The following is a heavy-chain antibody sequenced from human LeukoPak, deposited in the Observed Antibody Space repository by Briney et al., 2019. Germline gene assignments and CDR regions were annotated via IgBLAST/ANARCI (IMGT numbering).Heavy chain of an antibody. D-gene: IGHD1-14*01. J-gene: IGHJ6*03. CDR1: GGSISSRNW. Sequence: SETLSLTCAVSGGSISSRNWWSWVRQPPGKGLEWIGEIYHSGSTNYNPSLKTRVTISVDKSKNQFSLKLSSVTAADTAVYYCARERAGSSYYMDVWGKGTTVTISS. CDR2: IYHSGST. V-gene: IGHV4-4*02. CDR3: ARERAGSSYYMDV.